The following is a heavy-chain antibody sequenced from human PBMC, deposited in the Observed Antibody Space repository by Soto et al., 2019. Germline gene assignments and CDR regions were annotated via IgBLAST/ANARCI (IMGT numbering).Heavy chain of an antibody. CDR1: GFTFGSYS. CDR3: ASYYDFWTGDYNYGTDX. V-gene: IGHV3-21*04. D-gene: IGHD3-3*01. Sequence: WGSLRLSCAASGFTFGSYSMNWVRQAPGKGLEWVSSITSRSDNIDYAYSVKGRFTISRDNAKSSLFLQMNSLRAEDTAVYYCASYYDFWTGDYNYGTDXWGQGTTVTVS. CDR2: ITSRSDNI. J-gene: IGHJ6*02.